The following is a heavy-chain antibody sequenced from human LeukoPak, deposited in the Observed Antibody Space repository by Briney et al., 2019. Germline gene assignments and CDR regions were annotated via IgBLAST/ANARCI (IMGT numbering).Heavy chain of an antibody. CDR1: GGTFSSYA. CDR3: ARVLYYGDYFGAFDI. Sequence: SVKVSCKASGGTFSSYAISWVRQAPGQGLEWMERIIPILGIANYAQKFQGRVTITADKSTSTAYMELSSLRSEDTAVYYCARVLYYGDYFGAFDIWGQGTMVTVSS. D-gene: IGHD4-17*01. V-gene: IGHV1-69*04. J-gene: IGHJ3*02. CDR2: IIPILGIA.